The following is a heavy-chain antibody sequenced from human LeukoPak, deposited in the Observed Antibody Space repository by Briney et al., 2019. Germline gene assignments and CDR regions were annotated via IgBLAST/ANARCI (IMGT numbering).Heavy chain of an antibody. CDR2: ISSDGNNK. CDR1: RFTFSIFG. J-gene: IGHJ4*02. Sequence: GSSLRLSGAASRFTFSIFGMHWVRQAPGKGLEWVAVISSDGNNKYYADSVRGRFTIARDNSKDTLYLQMSSLRIEDTALYYCRAATRHLSYYYDYWGQGTLVTVSS. D-gene: IGHD3-22*01. CDR3: RAATRHLSYYYDY. V-gene: IGHV3-30*03.